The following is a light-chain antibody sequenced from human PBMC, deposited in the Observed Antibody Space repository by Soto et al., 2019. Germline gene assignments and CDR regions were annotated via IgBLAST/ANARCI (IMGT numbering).Light chain of an antibody. CDR2: EVT. V-gene: IGLV2-8*01. Sequence: QSVLTQPPSASGSPGQSVTISCTGTSSDVGAYKYVSWYQQYPGKAPKLMIYEVTKRPSGVPDRFSGSKSGNKASLTVSGLQAEDEADYYCTSYVGNDIWVFGGGTKLTVL. CDR3: TSYVGNDIWV. J-gene: IGLJ3*02. CDR1: SSDVGAYKY.